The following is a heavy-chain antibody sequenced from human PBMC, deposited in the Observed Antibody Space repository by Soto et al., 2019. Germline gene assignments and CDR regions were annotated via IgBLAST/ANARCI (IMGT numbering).Heavy chain of an antibody. V-gene: IGHV1-18*01. Sequence: ASVKVSCKASGYTFTSYGISWVRQAPGQGLEWMGWISAYNGNTNYAQKLQGRVTMTTDTSTSTAYMELRSLRSDDTAVYYCAKGGGSDHNYYGYYGMDVWGLGTTVTVSS. CDR1: GYTFTSYG. CDR3: AKGGGSDHNYYGYYGMDV. CDR2: ISAYNGNT. J-gene: IGHJ6*02. D-gene: IGHD3-16*01.